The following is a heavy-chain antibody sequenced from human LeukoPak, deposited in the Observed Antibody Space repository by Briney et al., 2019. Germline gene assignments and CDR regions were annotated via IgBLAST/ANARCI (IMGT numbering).Heavy chain of an antibody. CDR1: GGSISSYY. J-gene: IGHJ4*02. D-gene: IGHD6-19*01. CDR3: ARDRVAVAGTWFDY. Sequence: PSETLSLTCTVSGGSISSYYWSWIRQPPGKGLEWIGYIYHSGSTNYNPSLKSRVTISVDTSKNQFSLKLSSVTAADTAVYYCARDRVAVAGTWFDYWGQGTLVTVSS. V-gene: IGHV4-59*01. CDR2: IYHSGST.